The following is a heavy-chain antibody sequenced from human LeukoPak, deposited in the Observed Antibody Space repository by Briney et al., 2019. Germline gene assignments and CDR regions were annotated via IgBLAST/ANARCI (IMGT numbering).Heavy chain of an antibody. D-gene: IGHD3-10*01. Sequence: GGSLRLSCAASGFTFSSYWMGWVRQAPGRGLEWVANIKEDGTEKYYVDSVKGRFTISRDNAKNSLYLQMNSLRAEDTAVYYCARTRTGIYQGPDYWGQGTLVTVSS. V-gene: IGHV3-7*05. CDR3: ARTRTGIYQGPDY. CDR2: IKEDGTEK. CDR1: GFTFSSYW. J-gene: IGHJ4*02.